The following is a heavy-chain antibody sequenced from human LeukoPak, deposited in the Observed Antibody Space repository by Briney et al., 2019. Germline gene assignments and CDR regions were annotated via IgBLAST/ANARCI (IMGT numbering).Heavy chain of an antibody. V-gene: IGHV1-2*04. CDR1: GYTFTGYY. D-gene: IGHD2-15*01. J-gene: IGHJ4*02. CDR3: ARGYCSGGSCYFEGFDY. CDR2: INPNSGGT. Sequence: GASVKVSCKASGYTFTGYYMHWVRQAPGQGLEWMGWINPNSGGTNHAQKFQGWVTMTRDTSISTAYMELSRLRSDDTAVYYCARGYCSGGSCYFEGFDYWGQGTLVTVSS.